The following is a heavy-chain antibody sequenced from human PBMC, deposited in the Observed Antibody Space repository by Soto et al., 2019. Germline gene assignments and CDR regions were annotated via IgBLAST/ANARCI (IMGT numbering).Heavy chain of an antibody. CDR1: GGSISSYY. D-gene: IGHD4-17*01. J-gene: IGHJ4*02. CDR2: IYYSGST. V-gene: IGHV4-59*12. Sequence: SETLSLTCTVSGGSISSYYWSWIRQPPGKGLEWIGYIYYSGSTNYNPSLKSRVTISVDTSKNQFSLKLSSVTAADTAVYYCAREGSVTTAAFDYWGQGTLVTVSS. CDR3: AREGSVTTAAFDY.